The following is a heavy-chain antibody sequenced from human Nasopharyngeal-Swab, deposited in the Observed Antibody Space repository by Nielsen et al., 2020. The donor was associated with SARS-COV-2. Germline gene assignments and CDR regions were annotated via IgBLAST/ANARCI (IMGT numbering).Heavy chain of an antibody. J-gene: IGHJ5*02. CDR3: AGVAYYYGSGSYKSPLSFDP. Sequence: ASVKVSCKASGYTFTGYYMHWVRQAPGQGLEWMGRINPNSGGTNYAQKFQGRVTMTRDTSISTAYMELSRLRSDDTAVYYCAGVAYYYGSGSYKSPLSFDPWGQGTLVTVSS. CDR1: GYTFTGYY. V-gene: IGHV1-2*06. CDR2: INPNSGGT. D-gene: IGHD3-10*01.